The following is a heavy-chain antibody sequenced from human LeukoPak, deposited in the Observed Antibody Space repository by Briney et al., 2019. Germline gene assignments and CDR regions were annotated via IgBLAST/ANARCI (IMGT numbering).Heavy chain of an antibody. J-gene: IGHJ4*02. V-gene: IGHV1-46*01. CDR3: ARAPSASCYLCDY. Sequence: ASVKVSCKASGYTFTSFYMHWVRQAPGQGLEWMGIINPSGGSTSYAQKFQGRVTMTTDTSTSTAYMELRSLRSDDTAVYYCARAPSASCYLCDYWGQGTLVTVSS. CDR2: INPSGGST. CDR1: GYTFTSFY. D-gene: IGHD2-2*01.